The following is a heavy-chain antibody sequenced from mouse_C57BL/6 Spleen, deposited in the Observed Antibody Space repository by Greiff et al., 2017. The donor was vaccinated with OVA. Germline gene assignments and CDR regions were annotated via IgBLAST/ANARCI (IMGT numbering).Heavy chain of an antibody. D-gene: IGHD1-1*01. V-gene: IGHV1-26*01. J-gene: IGHJ1*03. Sequence: EVQLQQSGPELVKPGASVKISCKASGYTFTDYYMNWVKQSHGKSLEWIGDINPNNGGTSYNQKFKGKATLTVDKSSSTAYMELRSLTSEDSAVYYCAQSSHYYGSSYGYFDVWGTGTTVTVSS. CDR1: GYTFTDYY. CDR2: INPNNGGT. CDR3: AQSSHYYGSSYGYFDV.